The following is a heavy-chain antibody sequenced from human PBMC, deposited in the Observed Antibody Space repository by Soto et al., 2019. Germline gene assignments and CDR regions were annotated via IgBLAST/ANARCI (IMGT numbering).Heavy chain of an antibody. CDR1: GGSISSGGYY. V-gene: IGHV4-31*03. D-gene: IGHD4-17*01. CDR3: ARDPLQSAYGATDGMDV. CDR2: IYYSGST. J-gene: IGHJ6*02. Sequence: QVQLQESGPGLVKPSQTLSLTCTVSGGSISSGGYYWSWIRQHPGKGLEWIGYIYYSGSTYYNPSLRSRLTISVDTSKNQFSLTLSSVTAADTAVYYCARDPLQSAYGATDGMDVWGQGTTVTVSS.